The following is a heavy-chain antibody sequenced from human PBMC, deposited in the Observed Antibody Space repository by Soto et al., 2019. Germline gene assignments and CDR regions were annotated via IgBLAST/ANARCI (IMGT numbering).Heavy chain of an antibody. V-gene: IGHV3-7*03. CDR3: ARVWDDTSGYRPFNY. D-gene: IGHD3-22*01. CDR1: GFSFSSYW. CDR2: IKQDGSEK. J-gene: IGHJ4*02. Sequence: GGSLRLSCAAPGFSFSSYWMSWVRQAPGKGLEWLANIKQDGSEKNYVDSVKGRFTISRDNAENSLHLQMNSLRVEDTAVYYCARVWDDTSGYRPFNYWGQGTLVTVSS.